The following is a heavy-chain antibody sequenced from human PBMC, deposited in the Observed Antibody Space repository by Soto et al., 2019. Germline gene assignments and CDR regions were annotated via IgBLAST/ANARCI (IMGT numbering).Heavy chain of an antibody. Sequence: GASVKVSCNAAGYTFNGYYMHWVRQAPGQGLEWMGWINPNSGGTNYAQKFQGWVTITKDTSKNQVVLTVTNMDPVDTATYSCAHSAIYTSTWFSFDQWGQGTLVTVSS. CDR1: GYTFNGYY. CDR2: INPNSGGT. V-gene: IGHV1-2*04. CDR3: AHSAIYTSTWFSFDQ. D-gene: IGHD6-13*01. J-gene: IGHJ4*02.